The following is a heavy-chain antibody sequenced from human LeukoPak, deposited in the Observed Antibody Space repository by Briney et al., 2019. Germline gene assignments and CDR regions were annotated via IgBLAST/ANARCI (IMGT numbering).Heavy chain of an antibody. V-gene: IGHV4-34*01. CDR1: GGSFSGYY. CDR3: ARLEDGMMVYDY. Sequence: PSETLSLTCAVYGGSFSGYYWSWIRQPPGKGLEWIGEINHSGSTNYNPSLKSRVTISVDTSKNQFSLKLSSVTAADTAVYYCARLEDGMMVYDYWGRGTLVTVSS. CDR2: INHSGST. D-gene: IGHD3-16*01. J-gene: IGHJ4*02.